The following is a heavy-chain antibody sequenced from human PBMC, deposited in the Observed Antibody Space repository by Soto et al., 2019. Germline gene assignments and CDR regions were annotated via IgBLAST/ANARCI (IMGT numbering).Heavy chain of an antibody. Sequence: QITLRESGPTLVKPTQTLTLTCTFSGFSLSTRGGGVVWIRQPPGKALEWLALIYWNDDVHYSPSLESRLTITKDTSRNQVVLTMTNMDPVDTGTYYCARRPSWGMEGLGVWGQGTTVTVSS. CDR1: GFSLSTRGGG. J-gene: IGHJ6*02. V-gene: IGHV2-5*01. CDR3: ARRPSWGMEGLGV. CDR2: IYWNDDV. D-gene: IGHD2-2*01.